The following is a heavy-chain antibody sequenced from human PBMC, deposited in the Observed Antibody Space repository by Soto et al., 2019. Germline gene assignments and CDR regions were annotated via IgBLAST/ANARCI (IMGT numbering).Heavy chain of an antibody. V-gene: IGHV3-30*18. J-gene: IGHJ6*02. Sequence: GGSLRLSCAASGFNFRAYGMHWVRQAPGKGLQWVAVISSDASNKYYADSVKGRSTISRDNSKNTLYLQMNSLRPEDTAVYYCAKGSSSVYYYYYGMDVWGQGTTVTVSS. CDR2: ISSDASNK. CDR3: AKGSSSVYYYYYGMDV. D-gene: IGHD6-6*01. CDR1: GFNFRAYG.